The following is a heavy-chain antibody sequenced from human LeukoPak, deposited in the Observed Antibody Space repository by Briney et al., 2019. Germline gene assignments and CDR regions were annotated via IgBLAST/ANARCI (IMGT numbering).Heavy chain of an antibody. CDR2: INHSGST. J-gene: IGHJ4*02. Sequence: SETLSLTCAVYGGSFSGYYWSWIRQPPGKGLEWIGEINHSGSTNYNPSLKSRVTISVDTSKNQFSLKLSSVTAADTAVYYCARGWDSNPLYYFDYWGQGTLVTVSS. CDR1: GGSFSGYY. V-gene: IGHV4-34*01. CDR3: ARGWDSNPLYYFDY. D-gene: IGHD3-22*01.